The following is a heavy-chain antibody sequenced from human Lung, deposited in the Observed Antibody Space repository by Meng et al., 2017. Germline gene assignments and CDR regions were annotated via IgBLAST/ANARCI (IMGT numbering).Heavy chain of an antibody. J-gene: IGHJ5*02. CDR1: GYTFSRYS. CDR3: ARDRGSSGWSNWFDP. V-gene: IGHV7-4-1*02. CDR2: INTDTGKP. Sequence: VQLVQSGSELKKLGALVKASCEASGYTFSRYSMHWVRQAPGQGLEWMGWINTDTGKPTYAQGFTGRFVFSLDTSVRTAYLQISSLKAEDTAVYYCARDRGSSGWSNWFDPWGQGTLVTVSS. D-gene: IGHD6-13*01.